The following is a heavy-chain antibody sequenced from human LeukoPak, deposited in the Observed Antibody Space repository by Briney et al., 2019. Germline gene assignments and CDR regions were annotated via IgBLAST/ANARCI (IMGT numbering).Heavy chain of an antibody. V-gene: IGHV4-39*01. J-gene: IGHJ4*02. CDR3: ARETQYYYDSSGYLDY. D-gene: IGHD3-22*01. Sequence: SETLSLTCTVSGGSISSSSYYWGWIRQPPGKGLEWIGSIYYSGSTYYNPSLKGRVTISVDTSKNQFSLKLSSVTAADTAVYYCARETQYYYDSSGYLDYWGQGTLVTVSS. CDR1: GGSISSSSYY. CDR2: IYYSGST.